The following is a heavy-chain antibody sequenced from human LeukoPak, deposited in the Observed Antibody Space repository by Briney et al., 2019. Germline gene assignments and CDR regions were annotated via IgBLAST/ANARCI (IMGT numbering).Heavy chain of an antibody. Sequence: SETLSLTCAVYGGSFSGYYWSWIRQPPGKGLEWIGEINHSGSTNYNPSLKSRVTISVDTSKNQFSLKLSSVTAADTAVYYCARVFRRLLWFGELLSPSPGGMDVWGQGTTVTVSS. D-gene: IGHD3-10*01. CDR2: INHSGST. CDR3: ARVFRRLLWFGELLSPSPGGMDV. CDR1: GGSFSGYY. V-gene: IGHV4-34*01. J-gene: IGHJ6*02.